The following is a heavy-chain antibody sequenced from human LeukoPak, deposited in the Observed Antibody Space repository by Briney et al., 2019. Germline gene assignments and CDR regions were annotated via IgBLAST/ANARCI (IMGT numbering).Heavy chain of an antibody. Sequence: GESLKTSCKGSGYTFTTYWIAWVRQMPGKGLEWMGIIYPGDSDTRYSPSFQSQVTISADKSVSTAYLQWSRLKASDTAMYYCARGHCSSTSCSGDAFDIWGRGTMVTVSS. V-gene: IGHV5-51*01. J-gene: IGHJ3*02. D-gene: IGHD2-2*01. CDR2: IYPGDSDT. CDR3: ARGHCSSTSCSGDAFDI. CDR1: GYTFTTYW.